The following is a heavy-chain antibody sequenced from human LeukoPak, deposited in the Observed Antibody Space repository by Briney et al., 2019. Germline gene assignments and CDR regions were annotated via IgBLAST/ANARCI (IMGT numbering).Heavy chain of an antibody. CDR2: INPSGGST. D-gene: IGHD4-11*01. V-gene: IGHV1-46*01. J-gene: IGHJ3*02. CDR3: ARTNSPRGAFDI. CDR1: GYIFSSYY. Sequence: ASVKVSCKASGYIFSSYYMHWVRQAPGQGLEWMAIINPSGGSTSYAQKFQGRVTMTRDMSTRTVYMELSSLRSEDTAVYYCARTNSPRGAFDIWGQGTMVTVSS.